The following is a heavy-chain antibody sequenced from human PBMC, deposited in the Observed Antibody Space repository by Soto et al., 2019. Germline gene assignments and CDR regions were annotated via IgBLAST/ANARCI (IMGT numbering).Heavy chain of an antibody. CDR1: GFTFSSYA. V-gene: IGHV3-30-3*01. J-gene: IGHJ4*02. D-gene: IGHD5-18*01. CDR2: ISYDGSNK. Sequence: GGSLRLSCAASGFTFSSYAMHWVRQAPGKGLEWVAVISYDGSNKYYADSVKGRFTISRDNSKNTLYLQMNSLRAEDTAVYYCTTRIGYTYGYGLLRPSYWGQGTLVTVSS. CDR3: TTRIGYTYGYGLLRPSY.